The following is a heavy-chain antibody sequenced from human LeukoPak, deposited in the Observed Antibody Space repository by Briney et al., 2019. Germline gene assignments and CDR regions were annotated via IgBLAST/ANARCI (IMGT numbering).Heavy chain of an antibody. Sequence: GRSLRLSCAASGFTFSSYGMHWVRQAPGKGLEWVAVISYDGTNKYYADSVKGRFTISRDNSKNTLYLQMNSLRAEDTAVYYCARAYEGTYDFWSGYYSPYDAFDIWGQGTMVTVSS. CDR3: ARAYEGTYDFWSGYYSPYDAFDI. V-gene: IGHV3-30*03. J-gene: IGHJ3*02. D-gene: IGHD3-3*01. CDR1: GFTFSSYG. CDR2: ISYDGTNK.